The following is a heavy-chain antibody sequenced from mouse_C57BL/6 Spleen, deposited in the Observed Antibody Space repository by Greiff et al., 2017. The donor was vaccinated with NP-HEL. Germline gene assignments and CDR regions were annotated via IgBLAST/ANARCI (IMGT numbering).Heavy chain of an antibody. V-gene: IGHV1-80*01. J-gene: IGHJ1*03. D-gene: IGHD2-5*01. CDR1: GYAFSSYW. CDR3: ARSGYSNYEGYFDV. Sequence: VQLQQSGAELVKPGASVKISCKASGYAFSSYWMNWVKQRPGKGLEWIGQIYPGDGDTNYNGKFKGKATLTADKSSSTAYMQLSSLTSEDSAVYFCARSGYSNYEGYFDVWGTGTTVTVSS. CDR2: IYPGDGDT.